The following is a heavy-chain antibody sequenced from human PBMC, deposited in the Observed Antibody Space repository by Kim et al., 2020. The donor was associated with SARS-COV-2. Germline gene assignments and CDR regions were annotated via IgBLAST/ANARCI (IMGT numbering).Heavy chain of an antibody. Sequence: SETLSLTCSVSGGSITSGDHYWSWIRQAPGKGLEWIGYVFASGDTYQNPSLRSRVDISFDTSKNQFSLKVHSVTAADTAVYYCARDADGAHGDFYYFESWGQGTLVTVSS. CDR1: GGSITSGDHY. CDR2: VFASGDT. J-gene: IGHJ4*02. CDR3: ARDADGAHGDFYYFES. V-gene: IGHV4-30-4*01.